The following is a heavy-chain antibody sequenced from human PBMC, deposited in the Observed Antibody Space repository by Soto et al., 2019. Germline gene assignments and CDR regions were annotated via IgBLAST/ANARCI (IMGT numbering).Heavy chain of an antibody. Sequence: QVQLQESGPGLVKPSETLSLTCTASGGSISSYYWSWIRQPPGKGLEWIGYIDYSGNTNYNPSLKSRDTISADTSKNQVSLNLSSVTAADTAVYYCARLLGCSTTSCYSIWFDPWGQGTLVTVSS. CDR2: IDYSGNT. CDR1: GGSISSYY. V-gene: IGHV4-59*08. J-gene: IGHJ5*02. D-gene: IGHD2-2*01. CDR3: ARLLGCSTTSCYSIWFDP.